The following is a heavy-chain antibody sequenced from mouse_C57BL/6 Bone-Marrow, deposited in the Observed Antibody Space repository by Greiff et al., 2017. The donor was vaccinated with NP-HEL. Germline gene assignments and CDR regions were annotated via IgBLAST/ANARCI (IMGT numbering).Heavy chain of an antibody. V-gene: IGHV5-9*01. CDR1: GFTFSSYT. CDR3: ARAYYSKWFAY. CDR2: ISGGGGNT. Sequence: EVQLQESGGGLVKPGGSLKLSCAASGFTFSSYTMSWVRQTPEKRLEWVATISGGGGNTYYPDSVKGRFTISRDNAKNTLYLQMSSLRSEDTALYYCARAYYSKWFAYWGQGTLVTVSA. J-gene: IGHJ3*01. D-gene: IGHD2-5*01.